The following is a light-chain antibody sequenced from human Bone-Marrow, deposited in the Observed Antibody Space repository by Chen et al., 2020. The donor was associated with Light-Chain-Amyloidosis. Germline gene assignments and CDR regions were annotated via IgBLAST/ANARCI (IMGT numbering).Light chain of an antibody. V-gene: IGKV3-20*01. CDR1: QTISSNF. CDR3: QQYVSSPYT. J-gene: IGKJ2*01. CDR2: GAS. Sequence: EIVLTQSPVTLSLSPGERVTLSCRASQTISSNFLAWYQQKPGQAPRLLISGASRRATGIPDRFSGSGSGTDFSLTISRLAPEDFAVYYCQQYVSSPYTFGQGTKLEIK.